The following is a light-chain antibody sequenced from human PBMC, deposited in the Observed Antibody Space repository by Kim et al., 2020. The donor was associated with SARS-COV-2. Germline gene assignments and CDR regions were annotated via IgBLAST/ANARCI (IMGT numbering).Light chain of an antibody. CDR2: AAY. J-gene: IGKJ1*01. V-gene: IGKV1-27*01. Sequence: ASVGDRVTITCRTSQGISNYLAWYQQKPGKVPKLLIYAAYTLQSGVPSRFSGSGSGTDFTLTISSLQPEDVATYYCQEYNSAPWTFGQETKVDIK. CDR1: QGISNY. CDR3: QEYNSAPWT.